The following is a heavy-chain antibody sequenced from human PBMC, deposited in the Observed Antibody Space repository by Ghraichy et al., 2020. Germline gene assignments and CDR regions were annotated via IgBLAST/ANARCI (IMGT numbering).Heavy chain of an antibody. J-gene: IGHJ4*02. CDR3: ARDKNWAFDY. CDR1: GFTFSSYS. V-gene: IGHV3-48*01. D-gene: IGHD7-27*01. Sequence: GGSLRLSCAVSGFTFSSYSLNWVRQAPGKGLEWISYITRDSGIITYADSVKGRFTISRDNAHSSLYLQMNSLRAEDTAVYYCARDKNWAFDYWGQGSLVTVSS. CDR2: ITRDSGII.